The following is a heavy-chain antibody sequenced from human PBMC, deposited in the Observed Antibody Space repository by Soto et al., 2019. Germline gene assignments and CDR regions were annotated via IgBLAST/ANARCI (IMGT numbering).Heavy chain of an antibody. Sequence: GGALKLSSAASGVTFSSKTMSWVRQPPGKGLEWVSAISGSGGSTYYADSVKGRFTISRDNSKNTLYLQMNSLRAEDTAVYYCAKDRGIAVAATGYWGQGTLVTVS. J-gene: IGHJ4*02. V-gene: IGHV3-23*01. CDR1: GVTFSSKT. CDR2: ISGSGGST. D-gene: IGHD6-19*01. CDR3: AKDRGIAVAATGY.